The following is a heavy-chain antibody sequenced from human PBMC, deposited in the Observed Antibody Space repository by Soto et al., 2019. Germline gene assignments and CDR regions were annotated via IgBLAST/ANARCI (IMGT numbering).Heavy chain of an antibody. J-gene: IGHJ3*02. V-gene: IGHV1-3*01. D-gene: IGHD5-12*01. CDR1: GYTFTSYA. CDR3: ARDSGYSGYGAFDI. CDR2: INAGNGNT. Sequence: QVQLVQSGAEVKKPGASVKVSCKASGYTFTSYAMHWVRQAPGQRLEWMGWINAGNGNTKYSQKFQGRVTITRDTSASTADMELSSLRSEDTAVYYCARDSGYSGYGAFDIWGQGTMVTVSS.